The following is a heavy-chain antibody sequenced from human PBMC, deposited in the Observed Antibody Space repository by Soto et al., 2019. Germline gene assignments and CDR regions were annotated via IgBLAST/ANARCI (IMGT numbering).Heavy chain of an antibody. J-gene: IGHJ6*02. CDR1: GFASGT. CDR2: ISASSGKI. Sequence: EVLLLESGGGLVRPGGSLRLSCAASGFASGTTWVRQTPERGLEWVSGISASSGKIFYADSVRGRFTISKGNSKKTLYLQMDSLRDDDTAIYYCTQWDGYADVWGQGTTVIVSS. D-gene: IGHD1-26*01. V-gene: IGHV3-23*01. CDR3: TQWDGYADV.